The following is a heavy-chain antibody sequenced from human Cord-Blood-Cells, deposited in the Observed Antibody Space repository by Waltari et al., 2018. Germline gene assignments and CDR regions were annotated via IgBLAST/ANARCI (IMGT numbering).Heavy chain of an antibody. CDR1: GYTLTELS. CDR2: FDPEEGET. J-gene: IGHJ3*02. V-gene: IGHV1-24*01. Sequence: QVQLVQSGAEVKKPGASVKVSCKVSGYTLTELSMHWVRQAPGKGLEWVGGFDPEEGETIYAQKFQGRVTRTEDTSTDTAYMELSSLRSEDTAVYYCATGLNRYYDSSGYPDAFDIWGQGTMVTVSS. CDR3: ATGLNRYYDSSGYPDAFDI. D-gene: IGHD3-22*01.